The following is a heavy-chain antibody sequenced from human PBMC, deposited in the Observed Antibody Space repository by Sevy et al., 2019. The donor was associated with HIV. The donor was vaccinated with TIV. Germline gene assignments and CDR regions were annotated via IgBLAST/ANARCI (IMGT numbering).Heavy chain of an antibody. V-gene: IGHV3-23*01. J-gene: IGHJ5*02. D-gene: IGHD4-17*01. CDR3: AKVGSGLRLRGLTLNNWFDP. Sequence: GGSLRLSCAASGFTFSSYAMSWVRQAPGKGLEWVSAISGSGGSTYYADSVQGRFTISRDNSKNKRYLQMNSLRAEDTAVYYCAKVGSGLRLRGLTLNNWFDPWGQGTLVTVSS. CDR2: ISGSGGST. CDR1: GFTFSSYA.